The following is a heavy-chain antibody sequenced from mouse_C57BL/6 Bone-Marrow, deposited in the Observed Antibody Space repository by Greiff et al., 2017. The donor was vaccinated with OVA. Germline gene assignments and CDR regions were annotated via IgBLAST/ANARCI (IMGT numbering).Heavy chain of an antibody. D-gene: IGHD4-1*01. V-gene: IGHV14-4*01. J-gene: IGHJ4*01. CDR2: IDPENGDT. CDR3: TTWDSYAMDY. CDR1: GFNIKDDY. Sequence: EVQLQQSGAELVRPGASVKLSCTASGFNIKDDYMHWVKQRPEQGLEWIGWIDPENGDTEYASKFQGKAIITADTSSNTAYLQLSSLTSEDTAVYYCTTWDSYAMDYWGQGTSVTVSS.